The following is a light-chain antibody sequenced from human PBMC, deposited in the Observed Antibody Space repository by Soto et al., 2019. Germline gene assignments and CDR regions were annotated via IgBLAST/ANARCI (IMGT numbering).Light chain of an antibody. J-gene: IGLJ1*01. Sequence: SALTQPASVSGSPGQSITVSCNGTSSDVGDYNYVSWYQQHPGKAPKLMIYEVSNRPSGVSNRFSGSKSGNTASLTISGLQAEDEADYYCSSYTSSSTYVFGTGTKVTVL. CDR1: SSDVGDYNY. V-gene: IGLV2-14*01. CDR3: SSYTSSSTYV. CDR2: EVS.